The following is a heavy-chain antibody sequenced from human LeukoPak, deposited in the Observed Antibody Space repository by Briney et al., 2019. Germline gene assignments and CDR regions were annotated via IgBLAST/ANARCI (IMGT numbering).Heavy chain of an antibody. CDR1: GFTFSSYG. J-gene: IGHJ6*03. Sequence: GGSLRLSCAASGFTFSSYGMHWVRQAPGKGLEWVAFIRYDGSNKYYADSVKGRFTISRDNSKNTLYLQMNSLRAEDTAVYYCAKDGAAAGYYYYYYYMDVWGKGTTVTISS. V-gene: IGHV3-30*02. CDR2: IRYDGSNK. D-gene: IGHD6-13*01. CDR3: AKDGAAAGYYYYYYYMDV.